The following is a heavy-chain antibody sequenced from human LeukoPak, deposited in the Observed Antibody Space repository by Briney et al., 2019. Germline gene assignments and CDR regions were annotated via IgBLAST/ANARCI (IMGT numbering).Heavy chain of an antibody. CDR3: VRDGELPYDAYDI. CDR1: GDKITNHG. V-gene: IGHV1-18*01. J-gene: IGHJ3*02. Sequence: ASVKVSCKTSGDKITNHGISWVRQAPGQGLEWMGWISGYRGITKYGQKFQGRVTLTTDTSTDVANMELRSLRPDDTAMYYCVRDGELPYDAYDIWGQGTMVTVSS. D-gene: IGHD1-26*01. CDR2: ISGYRGIT.